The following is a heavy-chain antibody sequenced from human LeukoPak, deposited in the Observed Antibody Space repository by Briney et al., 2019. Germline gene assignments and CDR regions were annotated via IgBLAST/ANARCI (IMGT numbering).Heavy chain of an antibody. D-gene: IGHD1/OR15-1a*01. J-gene: IGHJ4*02. V-gene: IGHV3-30*09. CDR1: GFSFNSYA. CDR2: ISNDGGNK. CDR3: ASNGTVGDHYSHFVS. Sequence: GGSLRLPCAASGFSFNSYAIHCARQAPGKGLEWVVVISNDGGNKYYADSVKGRFAIYRDNAKNTLYLQMNSVRTGGAALYDCASNGTVGDHYSHFVSWGQGTLVAVS.